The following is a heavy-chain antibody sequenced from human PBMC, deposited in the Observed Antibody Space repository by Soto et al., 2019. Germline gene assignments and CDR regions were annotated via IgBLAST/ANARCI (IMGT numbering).Heavy chain of an antibody. CDR2: ITGSGGDS. CDR3: VKGSSSSRPYYFDY. CDR1: GFSFSSYA. V-gene: IGHV3-23*01. D-gene: IGHD6-13*01. Sequence: GGSLRLSCAASGFSFSSYAMSWVRQAPWKGLEWVSAITGSGGDSYHADSVKGRFTISRDNTKDTLYLQMNSLRAEDTALYFCVKGSSSSRPYYFDYWGEGTPVTVSS. J-gene: IGHJ4*02.